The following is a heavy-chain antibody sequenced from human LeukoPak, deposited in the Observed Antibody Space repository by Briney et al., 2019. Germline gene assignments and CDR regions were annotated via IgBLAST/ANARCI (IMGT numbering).Heavy chain of an antibody. CDR3: ARDRGAAAVPLDY. J-gene: IGHJ4*02. CDR1: GFTFSSYG. D-gene: IGHD6-13*01. CDR2: IWYDGSNK. Sequence: GGSLRLSCAASGFTFSSYGMNWVRQAPGKGLEWVAVIWYDGSNKYYADSVKGRFTISRDNSKNSLYLQMNSLRAEDTAVYYCARDRGAAAVPLDYWGQGTLVTVSS. V-gene: IGHV3-33*01.